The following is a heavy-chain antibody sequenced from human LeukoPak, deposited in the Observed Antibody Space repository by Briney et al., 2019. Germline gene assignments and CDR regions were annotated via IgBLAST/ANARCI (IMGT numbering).Heavy chain of an antibody. J-gene: IGHJ4*02. CDR2: ISYDGSNK. V-gene: IGHV3-30-3*01. Sequence: GGSLRLSCAASGFTFSSYAMHWVRQAPGKGLEWVAVISYDGSNKYYADSVKGRFTISRDNSKNTLYLQLNSQRAEDTAVYYCARVDTVVSYFDYWGQGTLVTVSS. D-gene: IGHD4-23*01. CDR1: GFTFSSYA. CDR3: ARVDTVVSYFDY.